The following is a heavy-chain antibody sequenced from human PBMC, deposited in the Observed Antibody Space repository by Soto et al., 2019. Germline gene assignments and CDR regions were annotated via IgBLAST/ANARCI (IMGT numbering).Heavy chain of an antibody. CDR1: GFTFSSYG. CDR3: ARDLKGSYYYYYMDV. CDR2: IWYDGSNK. V-gene: IGHV3-33*01. J-gene: IGHJ6*03. Sequence: PGGSLRLSCAASGFTFSSYGMHWVRQAPGKGLEWVAVIWYDGSNKYYADSVKGRFTISRDNSKNTLYLQMNSLRAEDTAVYYCARDLKGSYYYYYMDVWGKGTTVTVSS.